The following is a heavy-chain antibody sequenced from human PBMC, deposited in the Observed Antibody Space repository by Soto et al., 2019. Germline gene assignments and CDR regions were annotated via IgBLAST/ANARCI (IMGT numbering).Heavy chain of an antibody. D-gene: IGHD4-17*01. Sequence: PETPPLTCTASGSSISPFHWSWIRQPPGKGLEWIGDIYYTGSTKYNPSLRSRGTLSLGTSTNKLSHKLSSVTAADTAVYFCTRVGGYYGDYPNFDYWGPGTMVTVS. CDR1: GSSISPFH. J-gene: IGHJ4*02. CDR2: IYYTGST. CDR3: TRVGGYYGDYPNFDY. V-gene: IGHV4-59*01.